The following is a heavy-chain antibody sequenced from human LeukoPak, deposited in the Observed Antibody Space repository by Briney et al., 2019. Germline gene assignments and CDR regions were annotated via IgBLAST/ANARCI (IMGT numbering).Heavy chain of an antibody. V-gene: IGHV4-34*01. Sequence: SETLSLTCAVYGGSFSGYYWRWIRQPPGKGLEWIGEINHSGSTNYNPSLKGRVTISVDTSKNQFSLKLSSVTAADTAVYYCARPRIVGARNFDYWGQGTLVTVSS. CDR2: INHSGST. CDR1: GGSFSGYY. D-gene: IGHD1-26*01. J-gene: IGHJ4*02. CDR3: ARPRIVGARNFDY.